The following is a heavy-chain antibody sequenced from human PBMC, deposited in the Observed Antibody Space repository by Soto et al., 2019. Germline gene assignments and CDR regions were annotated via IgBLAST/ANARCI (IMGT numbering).Heavy chain of an antibody. V-gene: IGHV3-21*01. J-gene: IGHJ3*02. CDR3: ARDFAYYYDSSGYFPFNI. CDR1: GFTFSSYG. CDR2: ISSSSSYI. Sequence: GSLSLSCAASGFTFSSYGMNWVRQAPGKGLEWVSSISSSSSYIHYADSVKGRFTISRDNARNSLYLQMNSLRAEDTAVYYCARDFAYYYDSSGYFPFNIWGQGTMVTVS. D-gene: IGHD3-22*01.